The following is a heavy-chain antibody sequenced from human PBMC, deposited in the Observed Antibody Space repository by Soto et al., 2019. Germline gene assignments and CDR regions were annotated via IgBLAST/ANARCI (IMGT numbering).Heavy chain of an antibody. Sequence: GGAPRLSCAASGFTFSRYSIDWVRPAPGKGLEWVSAISGSGGSTYYADSVKGRFTISRDNSKNTLYLQMNSLRAEDTAVYYCAKALGSPYYGMDVWGQGTTVTVSS. CDR3: AKALGSPYYGMDV. V-gene: IGHV3-23*01. J-gene: IGHJ6*02. CDR2: ISGSGGST. D-gene: IGHD2-15*01. CDR1: GFTFSRYS.